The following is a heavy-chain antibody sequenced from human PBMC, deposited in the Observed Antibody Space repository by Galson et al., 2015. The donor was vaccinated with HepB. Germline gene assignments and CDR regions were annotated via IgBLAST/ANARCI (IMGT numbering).Heavy chain of an antibody. CDR2: ISAYNGNT. Sequence: SVKVSCKASGYTFTSYGISWVRQAPGQGLEWMGWISAYNGNTNYAQKLQGRVTMTTDTSTSTTYKELRSLRSDDTAVYYCARDRRAYSSGYGDAFDIWGQGTMVTVSS. CDR1: GYTFTSYG. V-gene: IGHV1-18*04. D-gene: IGHD3-22*01. CDR3: ARDRRAYSSGYGDAFDI. J-gene: IGHJ3*02.